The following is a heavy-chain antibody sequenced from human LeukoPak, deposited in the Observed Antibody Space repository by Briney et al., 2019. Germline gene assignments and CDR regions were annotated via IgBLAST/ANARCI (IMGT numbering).Heavy chain of an antibody. CDR3: VRDRGYSTFDY. V-gene: IGHV3-7*03. CDR2: INLDGSEI. J-gene: IGHJ4*02. CDR1: GFVFGHSW. D-gene: IGHD3-22*01. Sequence: GGSLRLSCEASGFVFGHSWMSWVRQAPGKGLEWVANINLDGSEINYLDSLTGRLSISRDNAKDSLYLQMNGLRAEDTAVYFCVRDRGYSTFDYWGQGTLVTVSS.